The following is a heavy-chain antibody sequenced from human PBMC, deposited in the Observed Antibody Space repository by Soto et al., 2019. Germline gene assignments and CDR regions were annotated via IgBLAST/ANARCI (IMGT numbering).Heavy chain of an antibody. J-gene: IGHJ3*02. Sequence: EVQLVESGGGLVQPGGSLRLSCAASGFTFSSHWMHWVRQAPGKGLVWVSRINSDGSSTSFADSVKGRFTISRDNAKNTLYMQMNSLRAEDTAVYYCARAFQGYCTGGSCYPSIWGQGTMVTVSS. V-gene: IGHV3-74*01. CDR2: INSDGSST. CDR1: GFTFSSHW. D-gene: IGHD2-15*01. CDR3: ARAFQGYCTGGSCYPSI.